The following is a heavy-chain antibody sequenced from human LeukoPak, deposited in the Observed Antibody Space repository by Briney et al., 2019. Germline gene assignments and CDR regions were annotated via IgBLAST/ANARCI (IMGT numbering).Heavy chain of an antibody. J-gene: IGHJ4*02. CDR2: ISWNSGSI. D-gene: IGHD5-24*01. CDR3: AKDRVATMGEYYFDY. CDR1: GFTFDDYA. V-gene: IGHV3-9*01. Sequence: PGGSLRLSCAASGFTFDDYAMHWVRQAPGKGLEWVSGISWNSGSIGYADSVKGRFTISRDNAKNSLYLQMNSLRAEDTALYYCAKDRVATMGEYYFDYWGQGTLVTVSS.